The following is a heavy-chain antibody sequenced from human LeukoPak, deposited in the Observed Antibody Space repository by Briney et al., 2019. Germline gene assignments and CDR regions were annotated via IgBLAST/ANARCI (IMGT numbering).Heavy chain of an antibody. CDR2: ITTSDGNT. CDR3: AKPGYSSGWVDY. J-gene: IGHJ4*02. Sequence: PGGSLRLSCAASGFTFSSYTMSWVRQAPGKGLEWVSTITTSDGNTYYADSVKGRFTVSRDNSKNTLFLQMNSLRAEDTAVYYCAKPGYSSGWVDYWGQGTLVTVSS. D-gene: IGHD6-19*01. V-gene: IGHV3-23*01. CDR1: GFTFSSYT.